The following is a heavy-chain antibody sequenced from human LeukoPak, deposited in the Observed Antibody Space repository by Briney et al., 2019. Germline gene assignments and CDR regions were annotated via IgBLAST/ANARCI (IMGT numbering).Heavy chain of an antibody. CDR1: GGSISSYY. CDR3: VRASVHSGGAFDI. Sequence: SETLSLTCTVSGGSISSYYWSWIRQPPGKGLEWIGYIYYSGSTNYNPSLKSRVTISVDTSKNQFSLKLSSVTAADTAVYYCVRASVHSGGAFDIWGPGTVVTVSS. J-gene: IGHJ3*02. CDR2: IYYSGST. D-gene: IGHD2-15*01. V-gene: IGHV4-59*01.